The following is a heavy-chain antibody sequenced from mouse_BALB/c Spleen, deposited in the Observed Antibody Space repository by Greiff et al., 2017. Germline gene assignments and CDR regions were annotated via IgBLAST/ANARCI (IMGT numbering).Heavy chain of an antibody. CDR1: GFTFSDYY. Sequence: EVHLVESGGGLVKPGGSLKLSCAASGFTFSDYYMYWVRQTPEKRLEWVATISDGGSYTYYPDSVKGRFTISRDNAKNNLYLQMSSLKSEDTAMYYCARARYYGSSYAMDYWGQGTSVTVSS. D-gene: IGHD1-1*01. V-gene: IGHV5-4*02. CDR3: ARARYYGSSYAMDY. J-gene: IGHJ4*01. CDR2: ISDGGSYT.